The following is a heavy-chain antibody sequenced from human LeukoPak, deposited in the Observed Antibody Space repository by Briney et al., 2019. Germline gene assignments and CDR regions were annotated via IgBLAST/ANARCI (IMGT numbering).Heavy chain of an antibody. CDR1: GFTFDDYA. J-gene: IGHJ4*02. CDR2: ISGDGGST. D-gene: IGHD6-13*01. V-gene: IGHV3-43*02. CDR3: ARKHLESSSWYLPFDY. Sequence: GGSLRLSCAASGFTFDDYAMHWVRQAPGKGLEWVSLISGDGGSTYYADSVKGRFTISRDNSKDSLYLQMNSLRTEDTALYYCARKHLESSSWYLPFDYWGQGTLVTVSS.